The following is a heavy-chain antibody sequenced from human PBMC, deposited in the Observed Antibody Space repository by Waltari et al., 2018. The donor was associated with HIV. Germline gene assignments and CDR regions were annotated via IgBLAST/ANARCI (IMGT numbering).Heavy chain of an antibody. CDR1: GFTFSNYA. V-gene: IGHV3-30*04. CDR3: VRECLAYCGGDSY. D-gene: IGHD2-21*02. CDR2: ISYDGSNK. J-gene: IGHJ4*02. Sequence: QVQLVESGGGVVQPGKSLRLSCAASGFTFSNYAMHWVRPAPGKGLQWVAVISYDGSNKYYADSMKGRFTISRDNSKNTLYLQMNSLRADDTAVYYCVRECLAYCGGDSYWGQGTLVTVSS.